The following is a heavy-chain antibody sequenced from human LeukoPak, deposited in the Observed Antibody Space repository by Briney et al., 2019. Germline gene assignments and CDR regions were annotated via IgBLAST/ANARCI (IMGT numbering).Heavy chain of an antibody. CDR2: ISGSGVST. Sequence: GGSLRLSCLTSGFTLSTNAMSWVRQAPGKGLEWVSGISGSGVSTYYAGSVKGRFTISRDNSRNSLYLQMNSLRAEDTAVYYCAKDVGKWESLHFFDRWGQGTLVTVSS. J-gene: IGHJ4*02. CDR3: AKDVGKWESLHFFDR. D-gene: IGHD1-26*01. CDR1: GFTLSTNA. V-gene: IGHV3-23*01.